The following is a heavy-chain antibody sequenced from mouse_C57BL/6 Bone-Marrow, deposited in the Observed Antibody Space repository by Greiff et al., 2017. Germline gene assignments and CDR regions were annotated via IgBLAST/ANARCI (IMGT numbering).Heavy chain of an antibody. D-gene: IGHD2-4*01. CDR1: GYTFTSYW. CDR2: IDPSDSYT. CDR3: ARRDYGLDY. V-gene: IGHV1-59*01. Sequence: QVQLQQPGAELVRPGTSVKLSCKASGYTFTSYWMHWVKQRPGQGLEWIGVIDPSDSYTNYNQKFKGKATLTVDTYSSTAYMQLSSLTSEDSAVYYCARRDYGLDYWGQGTTLTVSS. J-gene: IGHJ2*01.